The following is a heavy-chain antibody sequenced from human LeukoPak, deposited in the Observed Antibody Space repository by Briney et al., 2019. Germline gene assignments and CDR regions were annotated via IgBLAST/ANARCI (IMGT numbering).Heavy chain of an antibody. CDR2: INPNSGGT. Sequence: ASVKVSCKASGYTFTGYYMHWVRQAPGQGLEWMGWINPNSGGTKYAQKFHARVTMTRDTSIRTAYMELSRLRSDDTAVYYCARDRGGNNWFDPWGQGTLVTVSS. J-gene: IGHJ5*02. CDR3: ARDRGGNNWFDP. CDR1: GYTFTGYY. D-gene: IGHD2-15*01. V-gene: IGHV1-2*02.